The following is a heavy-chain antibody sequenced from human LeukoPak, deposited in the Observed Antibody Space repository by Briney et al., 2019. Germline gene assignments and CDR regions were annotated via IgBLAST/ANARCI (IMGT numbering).Heavy chain of an antibody. J-gene: IGHJ4*02. V-gene: IGHV3-74*01. D-gene: IGHD5-12*01. CDR1: GFTLSSYW. CDR3: ARKPLSGGYGGTIDY. CDR2: INNDGVST. Sequence: PGGSLRLSCATSGFTLSSYWMHWVRQVPGKGLEWLSGINNDGVSTSYADSVKGRFTISRDNAKNTLYLRMNSLRAEDTAIYYCARKPLSGGYGGTIDYWGQGTLVAVSS.